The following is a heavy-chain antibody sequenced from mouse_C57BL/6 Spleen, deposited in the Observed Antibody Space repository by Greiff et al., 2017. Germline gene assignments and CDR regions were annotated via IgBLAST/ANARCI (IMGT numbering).Heavy chain of an antibody. CDR2: VYPGDGDT. CDR1: GYAFSSYW. Sequence: VQLQQSGAELVKPGASVKISCKASGYAFSSYWMTWVKQRPGTGLEGIGQVYPGDGDTNYNGKFKGKATLTADKSSSTAYMQLSSLTSEDSAVYFCARRGSSGFDYWGQGTTLTVSS. CDR3: ARRGSSGFDY. V-gene: IGHV1-80*01. D-gene: IGHD3-2*02. J-gene: IGHJ2*01.